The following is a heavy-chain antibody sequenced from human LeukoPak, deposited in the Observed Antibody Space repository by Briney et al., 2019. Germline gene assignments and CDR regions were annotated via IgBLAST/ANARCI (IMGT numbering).Heavy chain of an antibody. D-gene: IGHD3-22*01. V-gene: IGHV4-39*01. Sequence: SETLSLTCTVSGGSISSSSYYWGWIRQPPGKGLEWIGSIYYSGSTYYNPSLKSRVTISVDTSKNQFSLKLSSVTAADTAVYYCARQVRDYDSSGYYYYNWFDPWGQGTLVTVSS. CDR2: IYYSGST. CDR3: ARQVRDYDSSGYYYYNWFDP. CDR1: GGSISSSSYY. J-gene: IGHJ5*02.